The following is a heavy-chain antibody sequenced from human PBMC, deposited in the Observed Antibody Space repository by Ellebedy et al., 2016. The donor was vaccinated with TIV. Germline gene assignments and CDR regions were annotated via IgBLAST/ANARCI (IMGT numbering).Heavy chain of an antibody. CDR3: ARGYTGFTA. V-gene: IGHV6-1*01. J-gene: IGHJ5*02. D-gene: IGHD2-8*02. Sequence: SETLSLXXAISGDSVSSNSAAWNWIRQSPSRGLEWLGRTFYRSQWHTDYAVSVKSRITINPDTSKNQFSLQVNSATPEDTAVYYCARGYTGFTAWGQGTLVTVSS. CDR2: TFYRSQWHT. CDR1: GDSVSSNSAA.